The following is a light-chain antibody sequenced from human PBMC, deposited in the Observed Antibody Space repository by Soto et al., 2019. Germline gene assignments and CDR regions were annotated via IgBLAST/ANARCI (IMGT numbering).Light chain of an antibody. V-gene: IGKV1-5*03. Sequence: DIQMTQSPSTLSASVGDRVIITCRASQSISSWLAWYQQKPGKAPKLLIYKASSLESGVPSRFSGSGSGTEFTLTISSPQPDDFATYYCQQYNSYSSTFGPGTKVDVK. J-gene: IGKJ3*01. CDR1: QSISSW. CDR2: KAS. CDR3: QQYNSYSST.